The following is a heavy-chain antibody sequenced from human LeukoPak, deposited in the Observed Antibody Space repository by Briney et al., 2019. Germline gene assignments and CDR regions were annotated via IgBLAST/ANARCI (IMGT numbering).Heavy chain of an antibody. CDR3: ARVLIAASLCY. D-gene: IGHD6-13*01. CDR1: GYTFTGYY. J-gene: IGHJ1*01. CDR2: INPNSGDT. Sequence: ASVKVSCKASGYTFTGYYMHWVRQAPGQGLEWMGWINPNSGDTNYAQKFQGRVTMTRDTSISTAYMELSRLRSDDTAVYYCARVLIAASLCYWSQGTLVTVSS. V-gene: IGHV1-2*02.